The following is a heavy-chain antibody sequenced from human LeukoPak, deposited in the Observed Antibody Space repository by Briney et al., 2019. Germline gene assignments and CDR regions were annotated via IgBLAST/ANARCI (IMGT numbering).Heavy chain of an antibody. CDR3: ARGPLRYYYGSGSYSSYFDY. D-gene: IGHD3-10*01. Sequence: SETLSLTCAVYGGSFSGYYWSWIRQPPGKGLEWIGEINHSGSTNYNPSLKSRVTISVDTSKHQFSLKLSSVTAADTAVYYCARGPLRYYYGSGSYSSYFDYWGQGTLVTVSS. CDR2: INHSGST. J-gene: IGHJ4*02. CDR1: GGSFSGYY. V-gene: IGHV4-34*01.